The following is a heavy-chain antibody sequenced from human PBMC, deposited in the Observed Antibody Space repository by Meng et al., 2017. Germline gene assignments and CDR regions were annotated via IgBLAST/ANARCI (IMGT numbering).Heavy chain of an antibody. J-gene: IGHJ4*02. CDR3: ATTLNYDFWSGFYY. CDR2: INAGNGDT. V-gene: IGHV1-3*01. CDR1: GYTFKTYA. Sequence: QVQLVQFGAKVKEPFGSSLKISCKAFGYTFKTYAMHWVRQAPGQRLEWMGWINAGNGDTKFSQKFQGRVSISRDTSASTAYMELRSLRFEDTAVYYCATTLNYDFWSGFYYWGQGTLVTVSS. D-gene: IGHD3-3*01.